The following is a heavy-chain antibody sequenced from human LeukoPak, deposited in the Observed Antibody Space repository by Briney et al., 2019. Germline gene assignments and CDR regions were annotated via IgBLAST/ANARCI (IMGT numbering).Heavy chain of an antibody. CDR3: VRGRYSSGWFKDKNWFDP. V-gene: IGHV4-30-4*07. CDR1: GVAISRGGYA. Sequence: PSETLSLTCAVSGVAISRGGYAWNWIWQPPGKGLEWIAYIYHSGTTYYNPSLKSRATISVDTSKNQFSLKLSSVTAADTAVYYCVRGRYSSGWFKDKNWFDPWGQGIPVTVSS. CDR2: IYHSGTT. J-gene: IGHJ5*02. D-gene: IGHD6-19*01.